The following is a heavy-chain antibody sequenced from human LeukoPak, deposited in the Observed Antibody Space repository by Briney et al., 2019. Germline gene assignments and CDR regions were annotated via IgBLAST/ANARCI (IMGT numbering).Heavy chain of an antibody. CDR1: GGTFSSYA. Sequence: SVKVSCKASGGTFSSYAISWVRQAPGQGLEWMGGIIPIFGTANYAQKFQGRVTITADESTSTAYMELSSLRSEDTAVYYCARGALGYCSSTSCYQHHYYYYYMVVWGKGTTVTVSS. CDR3: ARGALGYCSSTSCYQHHYYYYYMVV. CDR2: IIPIFGTA. V-gene: IGHV1-69*13. J-gene: IGHJ6*03. D-gene: IGHD2-2*01.